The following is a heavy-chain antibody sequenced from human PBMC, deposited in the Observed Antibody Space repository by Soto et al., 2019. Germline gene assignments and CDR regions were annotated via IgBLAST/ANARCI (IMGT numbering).Heavy chain of an antibody. CDR3: SKSSGWRPTSFDY. V-gene: IGHV3-23*01. J-gene: IGHJ4*02. D-gene: IGHD6-19*01. CDR2: ISGSGGST. Sequence: EVQLLESGGGLVQPGGSLRLSCAASGFTFSSYAMSWVRQAPGKGLEWVSAISGSGGSTYYADSVKGRFTISRDNSKNTLYLQMNSLRAEDTAVYYCSKSSGWRPTSFDYWGQGTLVTVSS. CDR1: GFTFSSYA.